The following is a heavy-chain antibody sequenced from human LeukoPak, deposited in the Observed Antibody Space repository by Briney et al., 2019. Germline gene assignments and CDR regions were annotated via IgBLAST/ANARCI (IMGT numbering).Heavy chain of an antibody. CDR2: MNPNSGNT. CDR1: GYTFTSYD. CDR3: ARERGAVDI. J-gene: IGHJ3*02. V-gene: IGHV1-8*03. Sequence: ASVNLSRNASGYTFTSYDINWVRHATGQGLEWMGWMNPNSGNTGYAQKFQGRVTITRNTSRSTAYMELSSLRSEDTVVYYGARERGAVDIWGQGTMVTVSS.